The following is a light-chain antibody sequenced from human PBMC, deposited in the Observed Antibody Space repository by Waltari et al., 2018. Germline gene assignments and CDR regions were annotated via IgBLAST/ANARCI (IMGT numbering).Light chain of an antibody. CDR1: SSDVGSYTL. J-gene: IGLJ1*01. Sequence: QSALTQPASVSGSPGQSITIPCPGTSSDVGSYTLVSWYQQHPGKAPKLMIYEGSKRPSGVSNRFSGSKSGNTASLTISGLQAEDEADYYCCSYAGSSTSYVFGTGTKVTVL. CDR2: EGS. CDR3: CSYAGSSTSYV. V-gene: IGLV2-23*01.